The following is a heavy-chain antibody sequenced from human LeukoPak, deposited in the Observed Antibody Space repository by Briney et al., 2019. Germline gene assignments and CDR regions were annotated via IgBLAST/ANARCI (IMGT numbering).Heavy chain of an antibody. CDR1: GYTFTSYA. CDR2: INAGNGNT. J-gene: IGHJ3*02. D-gene: IGHD6-13*01. Sequence: ASVTVSCKASGYTFTSYAMHWVRQAPGQRLEWMGWINAGNGNTKYSQKFQGRVTITRDTSASTAYMELSSLTSEDTAVYYCARDHGSSKEDDAFDIWGQGTMVTVSS. CDR3: ARDHGSSKEDDAFDI. V-gene: IGHV1-3*01.